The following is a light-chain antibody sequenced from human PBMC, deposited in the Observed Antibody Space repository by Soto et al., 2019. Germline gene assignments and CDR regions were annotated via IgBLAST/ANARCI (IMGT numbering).Light chain of an antibody. J-gene: IGKJ1*01. CDR1: QSVSSN. V-gene: IGKV3-15*01. CDR3: QLYNNWPPWT. Sequence: EIVMTQSPATLSVSPGDTATLSCWASQSVSSNLAWYQQKPDQAPRLLIYGASIKDTGVPARFSGSGSGTEFNLTISSLQSEDFVVYYCQLYNNWPPWTFGQGTKVEIK. CDR2: GAS.